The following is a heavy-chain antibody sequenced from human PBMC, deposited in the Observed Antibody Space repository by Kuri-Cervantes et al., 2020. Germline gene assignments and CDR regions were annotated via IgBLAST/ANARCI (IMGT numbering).Heavy chain of an antibody. J-gene: IGHJ4*02. D-gene: IGHD6-13*01. CDR3: ARDAPFYSSSSWYYFDY. V-gene: IGHV3-30-3*01. CDR2: ISYDGSNK. Sequence: GGSLRLSCAASGFTFSSYAMHWVRQAPGKGLEWVAVISYDGSNKYYADSVKGRFTISRDNSKNTLYLQMNSLRAEDTAVYYCARDAPFYSSSSWYYFDYWGQGTLVTVSS. CDR1: GFTFSSYA.